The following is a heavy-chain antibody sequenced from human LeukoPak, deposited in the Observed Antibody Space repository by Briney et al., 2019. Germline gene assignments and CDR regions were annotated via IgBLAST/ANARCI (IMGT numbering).Heavy chain of an antibody. J-gene: IGHJ3*02. D-gene: IGHD6-19*01. CDR2: ISGSGGSA. Sequence: GGSLRLSCAASGFTFSSYAMSWVRQAPGKGLEWVSGISGSGGSAFYPDSVKGRFTISRDNSEKTLYLQMISLRAEDTAVYYCARESGWDAFDIWGQGTMVTVSS. V-gene: IGHV3-23*01. CDR3: ARESGWDAFDI. CDR1: GFTFSSYA.